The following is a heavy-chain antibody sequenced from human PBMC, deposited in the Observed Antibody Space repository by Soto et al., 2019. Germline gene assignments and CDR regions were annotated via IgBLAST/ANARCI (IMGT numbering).Heavy chain of an antibody. Sequence: GASVKVSCKASGYTFTGYYMHWVRQAPGQGLEWMGWINPNSGGTNYAQKFQGGVTMTRDTSISTAYMELSRLRSDDTAVYYCARGTVAMIYCYCGMHVSGSVTTLTV. CDR1: GYTFTGYY. J-gene: IGHJ6*01. CDR3: ARGTVAMIYCYCGMHV. CDR2: INPNSGGT. D-gene: IGHD5-12*01. V-gene: IGHV1-2*02.